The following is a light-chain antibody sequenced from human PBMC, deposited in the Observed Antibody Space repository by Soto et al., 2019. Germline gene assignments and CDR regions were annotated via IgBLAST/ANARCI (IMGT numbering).Light chain of an antibody. J-gene: IGKJ1*01. CDR3: QHYNSYSEA. CDR2: QES. V-gene: IGKV1-9*01. Sequence: DIQLAQSPVFLSASVGDRVTITCRASQAITNNLAWYQQKPGKPPRLLIYQESTLQSGVPSRFSGSKSGTQFTLTISSLQPDDFATYYCQHYNSYSEAFGQGTKVDI. CDR1: QAITNN.